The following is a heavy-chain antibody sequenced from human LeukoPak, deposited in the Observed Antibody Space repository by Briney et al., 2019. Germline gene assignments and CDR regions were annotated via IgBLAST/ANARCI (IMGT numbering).Heavy chain of an antibody. D-gene: IGHD2-2*01. V-gene: IGHV4-31*03. CDR3: ARDLGYCSSASCRYFEY. CDR1: GGSISSGGYY. CDR2: IYYSGST. J-gene: IGHJ4*02. Sequence: SETLSLTCTVSGGSISSGGYYWSWIRQHPGKGLEWIGYIYYSGSTYYNPSLKSRGAISVDTSKNQFSLRLSSVTAADTAVYYCARDLGYCSSASCRYFEYWGQGTLVTVSS.